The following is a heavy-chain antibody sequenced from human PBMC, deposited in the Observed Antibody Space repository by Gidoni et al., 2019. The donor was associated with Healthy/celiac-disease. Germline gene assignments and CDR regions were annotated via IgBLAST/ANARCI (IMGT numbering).Heavy chain of an antibody. CDR1: GFPFSSYA. D-gene: IGHD2-15*01. CDR3: ARDRDGGNPGYYFDY. CDR2: ISYDGSNK. V-gene: IGHV3-30-3*01. Sequence: QVQLVQSGGGVVQPGRSLRLSCAASGFPFSSYAMHWVRQAPGKGLEWVAVISYDGSNKYYADSVKGRFTISRDNSKNTLYLQMNSLRAEDTAVYYCARDRDGGNPGYYFDYWGQGTLVTVSS. J-gene: IGHJ4*02.